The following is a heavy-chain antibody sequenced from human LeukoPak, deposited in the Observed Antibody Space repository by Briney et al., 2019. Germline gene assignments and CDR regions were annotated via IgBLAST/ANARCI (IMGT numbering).Heavy chain of an antibody. J-gene: IGHJ3*02. D-gene: IGHD3-3*02. CDR3: GRVTFYAFDI. Sequence: SVKVSCKASGNIFSRYFIHWVRQAPGQGLEGMGIISPGGCSTTYAQELQGRVNMTRDTSTSTVDMELSSLRSEDTAVYYCGRVTFYAFDIWGQGTMVTVSS. V-gene: IGHV1-46*01. CDR1: GNIFSRYF. CDR2: ISPGGCST.